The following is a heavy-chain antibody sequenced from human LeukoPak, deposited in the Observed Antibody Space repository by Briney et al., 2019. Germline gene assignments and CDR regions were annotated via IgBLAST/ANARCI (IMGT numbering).Heavy chain of an antibody. CDR2: IGTAGAT. V-gene: IGHV3-13*01. J-gene: IGHJ4*02. CDR3: ARGRYSSNWYLFDF. Sequence: GGSLRLSCAASGFTFSNYDMHWVSQATGKGLEWVSAIGTAGATYYSGSVKGRFTISRENAKNSLYLQMNSLRAGDTAVYYCARGRYSSNWYLFDFWGQGTLVTVSS. CDR1: GFTFSNYD. D-gene: IGHD6-13*01.